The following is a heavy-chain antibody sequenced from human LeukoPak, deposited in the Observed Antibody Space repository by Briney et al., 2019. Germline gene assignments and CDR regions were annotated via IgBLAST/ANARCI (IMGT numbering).Heavy chain of an antibody. CDR3: ARGPIAVAVNYFDY. Sequence: SETLSLTCSVSGDSISIYYWNWIRQPPGKGLEWIGYIDHTGSTNYNPSLNSRVTISRDTSTNHFSLKLSSVTAADTAMYYCARGPIAVAVNYFDYWGQGTLVTVSS. D-gene: IGHD6-19*01. V-gene: IGHV4-59*12. CDR2: IDHTGST. J-gene: IGHJ4*02. CDR1: GDSISIYY.